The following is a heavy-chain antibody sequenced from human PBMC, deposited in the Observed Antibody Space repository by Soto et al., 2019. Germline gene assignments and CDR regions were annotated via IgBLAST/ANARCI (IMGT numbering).Heavy chain of an antibody. D-gene: IGHD3-9*01. CDR1: GFTCISYD. Sequence: VGSHRHSSTASGFTCISYDMHWVRQATGKGLEWVSAIGTAGDTYYPGSVKGRFTISRENAKNSLYLQMNSLRAGDTAVYYCARAIDYDILTGYPAPPDYWGQGTLVTVSS. CDR2: IGTAGDT. V-gene: IGHV3-13*01. CDR3: ARAIDYDILTGYPAPPDY. J-gene: IGHJ4*02.